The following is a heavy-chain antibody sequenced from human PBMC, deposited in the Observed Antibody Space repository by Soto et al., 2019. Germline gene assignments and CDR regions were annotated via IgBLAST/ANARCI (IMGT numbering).Heavy chain of an antibody. CDR1: GDTFSSYT. D-gene: IGHD1-7*01. CDR3: ARPIESTNWNYGAFDI. V-gene: IGHV1-69*01. J-gene: IGHJ3*02. CDR2: IIPIFGTA. Sequence: QVQLVQSGAEVQTPGSSVKVSCKASGDTFSSYTISWVRQAPGQGLEWMGGIIPIFGTANYAQNFQGRVTITADESTNTAYMELSSLRSEDTAVYYCARPIESTNWNYGAFDIWGQGTMVTVSS.